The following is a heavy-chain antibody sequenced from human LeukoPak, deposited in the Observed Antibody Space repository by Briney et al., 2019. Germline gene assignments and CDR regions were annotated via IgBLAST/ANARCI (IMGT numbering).Heavy chain of an antibody. CDR2: IYASGST. D-gene: IGHD2-21*01. CDR3: ARAPTSGVVVIAPWGYFDL. J-gene: IGHJ2*01. Sequence: KPSQTLSLTCTVSGGSISSGSYYWSWIRQPAGKGLEWIGRIYASGSTNYNPPLKSRVTISVDTSKNQFSLKLSSVTAADTAVYFCARAPTSGVVVIAPWGYFDLWGRGTLVTVSS. CDR1: GGSISSGSYY. V-gene: IGHV4-61*02.